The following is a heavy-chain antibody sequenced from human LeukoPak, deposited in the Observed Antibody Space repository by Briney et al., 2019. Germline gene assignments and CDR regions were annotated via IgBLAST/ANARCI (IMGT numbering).Heavy chain of an antibody. CDR1: GGSISTYY. J-gene: IGHJ4*02. CDR2: IYYTGST. CDR3: ARAQWELLRFDY. D-gene: IGHD1-26*01. V-gene: IGHV4-59*01. Sequence: SETLSLTCTVSGGSISTYYWSWIRQPPGKGLEWIGYIYYTGSTSYNPSLKSRVTMSLDASKNQFSLELNSVTPADTAVYYCARAQWELLRFDYWGQGTLVTVSS.